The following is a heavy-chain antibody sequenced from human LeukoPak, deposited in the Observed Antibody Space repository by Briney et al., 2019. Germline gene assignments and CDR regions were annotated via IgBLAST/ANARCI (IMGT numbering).Heavy chain of an antibody. V-gene: IGHV3-66*01. CDR1: GFAVSSNY. Sequence: PGGSLRLSCAASGFAVSSNYMTWVRQAPGKGLEWVSGIYSGGNTNFEESVKGRFTTSRDNSKTTLYLQRNSLRADDTAVYYCARGLNWFDPWGQGTLVGVSS. CDR2: IYSGGNT. CDR3: ARGLNWFDP. J-gene: IGHJ5*02.